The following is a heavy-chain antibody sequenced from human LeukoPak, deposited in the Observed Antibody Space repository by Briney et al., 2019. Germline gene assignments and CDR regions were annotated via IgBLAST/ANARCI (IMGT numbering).Heavy chain of an antibody. CDR2: ISAYNGNT. J-gene: IGHJ3*01. CDR3: ARHLQQWLAAYLIF. V-gene: IGHV1-18*04. D-gene: IGHD6-19*01. Sequence: ASVKVSCKASGYTFTSYYMHWVRQAPGQGLEWMGWISAYNGNTIYAQKFQGRVTMTTDTSTSTAYMELRSLESDDTAVYYCARHLQQWLAAYLIFWGQGTKVTVSS. CDR1: GYTFTSYY.